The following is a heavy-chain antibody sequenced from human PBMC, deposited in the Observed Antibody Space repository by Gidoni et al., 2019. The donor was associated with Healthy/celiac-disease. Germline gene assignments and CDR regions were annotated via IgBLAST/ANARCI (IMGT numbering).Heavy chain of an antibody. CDR2: ISSSSSYI. CDR1: GFTFSSYS. D-gene: IGHD1-1*01. J-gene: IGHJ4*02. CDR3: ASNPDRTTSVAYFDY. V-gene: IGHV3-21*01. Sequence: EVQLVESGGGMVKPGGSLRLSCAASGFTFSSYSMNWVRQAPGKGLEWVSSISSSSSYIYYADSVKGPFTLSRDNAKNSLYLQMNSLRAEDTAVYSCASNPDRTTSVAYFDYWGQGTLVTVSS.